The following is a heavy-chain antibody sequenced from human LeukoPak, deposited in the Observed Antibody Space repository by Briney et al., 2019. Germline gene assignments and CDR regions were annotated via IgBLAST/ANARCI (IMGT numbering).Heavy chain of an antibody. CDR3: AREGFSSSSGPAMDV. V-gene: IGHV1-2*02. D-gene: IGHD6-6*01. CDR2: INPNSGGT. J-gene: IGHJ6*02. Sequence: ASVKVSCKASGYTFTGYYMHWVRQAPGQGLEWMGWINPNSGGTNYAQKFQGRVTITADKSTSTAYMELSSLRSEDTAVYYCAREGFSSSSGPAMDVWGQGTTVTVSS. CDR1: GYTFTGYY.